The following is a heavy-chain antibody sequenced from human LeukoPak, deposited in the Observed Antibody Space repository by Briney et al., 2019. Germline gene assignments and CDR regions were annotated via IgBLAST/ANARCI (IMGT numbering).Heavy chain of an antibody. CDR1: GFTISSYA. CDR2: ISGSGGST. V-gene: IGHV3-23*01. J-gene: IGHJ5*02. Sequence: GGSLRLSCAASGFTISSYAMSWIRQAPGKGLEWVSAISGSGGSTYYADSVKGRSTISRDNSKNTLYLQMSSLRVDDTAVYYCAKSDWFDPCGRGILVTVSS. CDR3: AKSDWFDP.